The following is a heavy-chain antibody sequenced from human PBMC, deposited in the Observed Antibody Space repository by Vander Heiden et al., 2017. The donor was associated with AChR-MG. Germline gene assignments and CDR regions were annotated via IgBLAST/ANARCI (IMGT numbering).Heavy chain of an antibody. V-gene: IGHV3-30*18. D-gene: IGHD2-15*01. CDR3: AKDLAWVGATAFDY. CDR2: ISYDSVNK. CDR1: GFTFSTYG. Sequence: VPLVESGGGVVQPGRSLRLSCAASGFTFSTYGLHRVRQAPGKGLEWLAVISYDSVNKFYADSVKGRFTISRDNSKNTLYLQMKRLRAEDTAIYYCAKDLAWVGATAFDYWGQGTLVTVSS. J-gene: IGHJ4*02.